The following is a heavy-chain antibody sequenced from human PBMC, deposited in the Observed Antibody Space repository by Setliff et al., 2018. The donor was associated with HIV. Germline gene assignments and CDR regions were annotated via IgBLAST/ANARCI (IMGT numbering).Heavy chain of an antibody. CDR1: GGSINSYY. V-gene: IGHV4-59*12. Sequence: PSETLSLTCTVSGGSINSYYWSWIRQPPGKGLEWIGYIYYDGSTNFNPATNYNPSLKSRVTISLDTSKNHFSLRLSSVTAADTAVYYCARVGRSDGWPFFDYWGQGALVTVSS. CDR2: IYYDGSTNFNPAT. D-gene: IGHD6-19*01. J-gene: IGHJ4*02. CDR3: ARVGRSDGWPFFDY.